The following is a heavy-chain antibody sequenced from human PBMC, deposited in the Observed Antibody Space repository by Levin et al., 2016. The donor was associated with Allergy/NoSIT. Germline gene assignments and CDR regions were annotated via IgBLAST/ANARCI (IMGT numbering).Heavy chain of an antibody. Sequence: WIRQPPGKGLEWVSYISSSGSTIYYADSVKGRFTISRDNAKNSLYLQMNSLRAEDTAVYYCARVSGGYDSSDFDYWGQGTLVTVSS. CDR3: ARVSGGYDSSDFDY. J-gene: IGHJ4*02. CDR2: ISSSGSTI. D-gene: IGHD5-12*01. V-gene: IGHV3-48*03.